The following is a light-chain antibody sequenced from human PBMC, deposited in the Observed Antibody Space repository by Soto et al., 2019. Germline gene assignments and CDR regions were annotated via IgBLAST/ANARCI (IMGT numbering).Light chain of an antibody. V-gene: IGLV2-8*01. CDR2: EVS. Sequence: QSALTQPPSASGSPGQSVAISCTGTSSDVGGYDYVSWYPQYPGKAPKLMIYEVSKRPSGVPDRFSGSKSGNTASLTVSGLQAEDEAHYYCSSYAGSKNLMFGGGTKLTVL. CDR3: SSYAGSKNLM. CDR1: SSDVGGYDY. J-gene: IGLJ3*02.